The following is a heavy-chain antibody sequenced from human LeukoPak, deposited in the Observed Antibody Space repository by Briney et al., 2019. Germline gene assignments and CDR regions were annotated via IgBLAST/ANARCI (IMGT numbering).Heavy chain of an antibody. CDR2: ISYDGSGK. CDR1: GFTFSNYA. J-gene: IGHJ4*02. D-gene: IGHD2/OR15-2a*01. V-gene: IGHV3-30-3*01. Sequence: PGRSLRLSCAASGFTFSNYAVHWVRQAPGKGLEWVALISYDGSGKYYADSVRGRFTISRDNSKNTLYLQMNSLRPEDTAVYYCARSNSYFDYWGQGTLVTVSS. CDR3: ARSNSYFDY.